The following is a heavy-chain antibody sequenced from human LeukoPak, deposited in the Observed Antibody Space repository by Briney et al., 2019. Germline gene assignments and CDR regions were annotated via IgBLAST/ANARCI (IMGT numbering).Heavy chain of an antibody. J-gene: IGHJ4*02. Sequence: GGSLRLSCAASGFTFSNYWMSWVRQAPGKGLEWVAKIKQDGSEKYYVDSVKGRFTISRDNAENSLYLQMNSLRAEDTATYYCAREKYFDLGSYYKYWGQGTLVTVSP. V-gene: IGHV3-7*01. CDR3: AREKYFDLGSYYKY. D-gene: IGHD3-10*01. CDR1: GFTFSNYW. CDR2: IKQDGSEK.